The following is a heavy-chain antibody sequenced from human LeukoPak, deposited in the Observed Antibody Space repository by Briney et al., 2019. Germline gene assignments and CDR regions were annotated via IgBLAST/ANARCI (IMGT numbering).Heavy chain of an antibody. CDR2: IISTGGTI. CDR1: GFTFSDYY. J-gene: IGHJ3*02. D-gene: IGHD6-19*01. V-gene: IGHV3-11*04. CDR3: AGYSSGWFGAFHI. Sequence: PGGSLRLSCAASGFTFSDYYMSWIRQAPGKGLEWLSYIISTGGTIYYADSVKGRFTIFRDNAKNSLYLQMNSLRAEDTAVYYCAGYSSGWFGAFHIWGQGTMVTVSS.